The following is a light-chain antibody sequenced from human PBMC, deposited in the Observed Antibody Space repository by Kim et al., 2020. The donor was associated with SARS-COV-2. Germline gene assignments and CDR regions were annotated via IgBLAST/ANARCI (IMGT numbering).Light chain of an antibody. CDR3: QLYGTSPSIT. V-gene: IGKV3-20*01. Sequence: PGARAALPCRARQSVSSGYVAWYQQRPGQAPRLLIYGSCIRATGIPDRFSVSGSGTDFTLTISRLEPEDFAGYYCQLYGTSPSITFGQGTRLEIK. CDR2: GSC. CDR1: QSVSSGY. J-gene: IGKJ5*01.